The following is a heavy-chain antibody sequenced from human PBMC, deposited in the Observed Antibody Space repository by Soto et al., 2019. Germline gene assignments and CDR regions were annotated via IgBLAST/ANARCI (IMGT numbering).Heavy chain of an antibody. J-gene: IGHJ6*02. D-gene: IGHD1-20*01. CDR2: ISYDGSNR. Sequence: GSLRLSCAASGFTFSTYGMHWVRQAPGKGLEWVAVISYDGSNRYYADSVEGRFTISRDNSKNTLYLQMNSLRADDTAVYFCAKTMTGWSMDVWGQGTTVTVS. V-gene: IGHV3-30*18. CDR3: AKTMTGWSMDV. CDR1: GFTFSTYG.